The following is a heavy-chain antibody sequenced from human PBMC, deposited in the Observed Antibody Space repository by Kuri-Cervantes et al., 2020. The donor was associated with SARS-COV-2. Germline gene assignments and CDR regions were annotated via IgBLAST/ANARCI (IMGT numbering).Heavy chain of an antibody. D-gene: IGHD1-26*01. CDR2: ISYDGSNK. CDR1: GFTFSSYG. Sequence: GESLKISCAASGFTFSSYGMHWVRQAPGKGLEWVAVISYDGSNKYYADSVKGRFTISRDNSKNTLYLQMNSLRAEDTAVYCCAKVGGKELVGANVRWFDPWGQGTLVTVSS. V-gene: IGHV3-30*18. CDR3: AKVGGKELVGANVRWFDP. J-gene: IGHJ5*02.